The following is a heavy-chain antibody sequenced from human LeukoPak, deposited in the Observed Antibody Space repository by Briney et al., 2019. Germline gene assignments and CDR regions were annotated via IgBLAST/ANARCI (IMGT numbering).Heavy chain of an antibody. V-gene: IGHV1-18*01. CDR2: ISAYNGNT. D-gene: IGHD2-8*02. Sequence: ASVKVSCKASGYTFTSYGISWVRQAPGQGLEWMGWISAYNGNTNYAQKLQGRVTMTTDTSTSTAYMELRSLRSDDTAVYYCARGDGQGLILGVFDYWGQGTPVTVSS. J-gene: IGHJ4*02. CDR1: GYTFTSYG. CDR3: ARGDGQGLILGVFDY.